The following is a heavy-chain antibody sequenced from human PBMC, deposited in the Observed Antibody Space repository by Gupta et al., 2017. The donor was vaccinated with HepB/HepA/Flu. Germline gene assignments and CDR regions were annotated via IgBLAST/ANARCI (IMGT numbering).Heavy chain of an antibody. CDR2: ISIAGGST. V-gene: IGHV3-23*01. D-gene: IGHD1-1*01. J-gene: IGHJ4*02. Sequence: EVQLLESGGGLVQAGGSLRLSCAASGFTFRSFRMHWVRQAPGKGLEWVSGISIAGGSTYYADSVKGRFTISRDNSKNTLYLQVNSLRAEDTAVYYCAKALGSGAHWNFDCWGQGTLVTVSS. CDR1: GFTFRSFR. CDR3: AKALGSGAHWNFDC.